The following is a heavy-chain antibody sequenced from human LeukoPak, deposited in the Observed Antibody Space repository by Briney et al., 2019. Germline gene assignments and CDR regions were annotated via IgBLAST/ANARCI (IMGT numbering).Heavy chain of an antibody. D-gene: IGHD2-2*03. CDR2: LYYSGST. Sequence: SETLSLTCIVSGGSINSTTSYWSWIRQPPGKGLEWIGTLYYSGSTGYNPSLKSRVTISVDTSKNQFSLKLSSVTAADTAVYYCARGSMDIYYYYMDVWGKGTTVTISS. CDR1: GGSINSTTSY. V-gene: IGHV4-39*07. CDR3: ARGSMDIYYYYMDV. J-gene: IGHJ6*03.